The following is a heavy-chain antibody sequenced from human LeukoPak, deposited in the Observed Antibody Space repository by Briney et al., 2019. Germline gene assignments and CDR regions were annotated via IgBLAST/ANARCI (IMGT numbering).Heavy chain of an antibody. CDR3: ARGSGNYFDY. D-gene: IGHD6-19*01. CDR2: ISSSGSTI. J-gene: IGHJ4*02. V-gene: IGHV3-48*03. Sequence: PGGSLRLSCAASGFTFSSYEMNWVRQAPGKGLEWVSYISSSGSTIYYADSEKGRFTISRDNAKNSLYLQMNSLRAEDTAVYYCARGSGNYFDYWGQGTLVTVSS. CDR1: GFTFSSYE.